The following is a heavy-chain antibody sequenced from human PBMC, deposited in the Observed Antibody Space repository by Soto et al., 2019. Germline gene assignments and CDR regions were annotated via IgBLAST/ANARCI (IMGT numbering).Heavy chain of an antibody. CDR2: ISGSTTYI. J-gene: IGHJ4*02. D-gene: IGHD2-21*01. CDR3: ARGRENIPPYYLDY. CDR1: GFTFSSYC. V-gene: IGHV3-21*01. Sequence: PGGSLRLSCAASGFTFSSYCMNWVRQAPGKGLEWVSSISGSTTYIYYAGSVKGRFTISRDNAKNSLYVQMNSLRVEDTAVYYCARGRENIPPYYLDYWGQGILVTVSS.